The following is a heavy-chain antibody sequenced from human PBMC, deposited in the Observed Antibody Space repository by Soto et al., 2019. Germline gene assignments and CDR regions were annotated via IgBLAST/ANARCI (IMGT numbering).Heavy chain of an antibody. Sequence: QVQLVQSGAEVKKPGPSVKVSCKASGYTFTSYISWVRQAPGQGLEWMGWISAYNGNTYHARKLQGRVTMTTDTSSSTAYMELRSLRSDDTAVYYCARDVGYGLIDYWGQGTLVTVSS. V-gene: IGHV1-18*01. D-gene: IGHD5-18*01. J-gene: IGHJ4*02. CDR3: ARDVGYGLIDY. CDR2: ISAYNGNT. CDR1: GYTFTSY.